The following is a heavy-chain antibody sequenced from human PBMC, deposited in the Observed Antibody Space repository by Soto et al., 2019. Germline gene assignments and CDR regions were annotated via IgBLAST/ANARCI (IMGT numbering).Heavy chain of an antibody. V-gene: IGHV1-46*01. J-gene: IGHJ4*02. CDR1: GCTFTNYY. CDR2: INPSGDST. Sequence: ASVKVSCKASGCTFTNYYVHWVRQAPGQGLEWMGIINPSGDSTSYPQKYQGRVTITRDTSTSTVNKKQSSLSYEDTTVYYCARGCIREAGCFDYWGQGTLVTVSS. D-gene: IGHD6-19*01. CDR3: ARGCIREAGCFDY.